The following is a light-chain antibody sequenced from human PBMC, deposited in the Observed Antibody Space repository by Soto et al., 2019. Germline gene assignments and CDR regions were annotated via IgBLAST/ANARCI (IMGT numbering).Light chain of an antibody. J-gene: IGLJ2*01. CDR2: EVT. Sequence: QSALTQPPSASGSPGQSVTISCTGTSSDVGGYNYVSWYQQHPGKAPKLIISEVTKRPSGVPDRFSGSKSGNTASLTVSGLQAEDEADYHCSSLGGRNNWVFGGGTKLTVL. V-gene: IGLV2-8*01. CDR3: SSLGGRNNWV. CDR1: SSDVGGYNY.